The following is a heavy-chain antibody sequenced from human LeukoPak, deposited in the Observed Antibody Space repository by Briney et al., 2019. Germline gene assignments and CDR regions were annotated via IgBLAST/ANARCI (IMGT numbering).Heavy chain of an antibody. CDR3: LSGSGY. V-gene: IGHV3-7*01. CDR1: TFTFSSYN. D-gene: IGHD3-10*01. CDR2: INPDGSQE. Sequence: GGSLRLSCAASTFTFSSYNMNWVRQAPGKGLEWVANINPDGSQESYVDSVKGRFTISRDNAKNSLYLQTNSLRAEDTAIYYCLSGSGYWGQGTLVTVSS. J-gene: IGHJ4*02.